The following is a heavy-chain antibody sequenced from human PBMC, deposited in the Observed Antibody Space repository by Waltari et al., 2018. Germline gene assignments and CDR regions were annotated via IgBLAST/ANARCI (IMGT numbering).Heavy chain of an antibody. CDR3: ARERITIFGVADYFDY. V-gene: IGHV4-39*07. J-gene: IGHJ4*02. Sequence: QLQLQESGPGLVKPSETLSLTCTVSGGSISSSSYYWGWIRQPPGKGLEWIGGIYYIGSTYYNPSLKSRVTISVDTSKNQFSLKLSSVTAADTAVYYCARERITIFGVADYFDYWGQGTLVTVSS. CDR1: GGSISSSSYY. CDR2: IYYIGST. D-gene: IGHD3-3*01.